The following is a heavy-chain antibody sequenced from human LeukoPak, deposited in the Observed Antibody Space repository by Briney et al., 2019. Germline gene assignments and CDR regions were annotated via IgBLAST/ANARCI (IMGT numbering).Heavy chain of an antibody. CDR3: ARGARDKRITMVRGVFDY. Sequence: ASVKVSCKASGYTFTGYYMHWVRQAPGQGLEWMGRINPNSGGTDYAQKFQGRVTMTRDTSISTAYMELSRLRSDDTAVYYCARGARDKRITMVRGVFDYWGQGTLVTVSS. CDR1: GYTFTGYY. V-gene: IGHV1-2*06. J-gene: IGHJ4*02. CDR2: INPNSGGT. D-gene: IGHD3-10*01.